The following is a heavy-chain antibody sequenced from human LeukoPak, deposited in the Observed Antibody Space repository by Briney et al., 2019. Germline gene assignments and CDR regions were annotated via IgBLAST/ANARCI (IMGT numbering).Heavy chain of an antibody. J-gene: IGHJ4*02. CDR2: ISGSGGST. V-gene: IGHV3-23*01. D-gene: IGHD6-6*01. CDR3: ANGLSIAARWYYFDY. Sequence: PGGSLRLSCAASGFTFSSYAMSWVRQAPGKGLEWVSAISGSGGSTYYADSVKGRFTISRDNSKNTLYLQMNSLRAEDTAVYYCANGLSIAARWYYFDYWGQGTLVTVSS. CDR1: GFTFSSYA.